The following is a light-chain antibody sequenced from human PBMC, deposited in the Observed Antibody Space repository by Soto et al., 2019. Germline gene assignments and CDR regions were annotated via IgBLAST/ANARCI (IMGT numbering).Light chain of an antibody. CDR3: QQYGSSLGT. Sequence: ESVLTPSPGTLSLSPGERATLSCRASQSVSSSYLAWCQQKPGQAPRLLIYGASSRATGIPDRFSGSGSGTDFTLTISRLEPEDFAVYYCQQYGSSLGTFGPGTKVDIK. V-gene: IGKV3-20*01. J-gene: IGKJ3*01. CDR2: GAS. CDR1: QSVSSSY.